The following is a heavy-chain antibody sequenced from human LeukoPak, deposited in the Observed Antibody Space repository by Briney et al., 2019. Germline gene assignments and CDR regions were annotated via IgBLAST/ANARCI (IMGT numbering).Heavy chain of an antibody. CDR1: GFTFSSYG. Sequence: GGSLRLSCAASGFTFSSYGMHWVRQAPGKGLEWVAFIRYDGSNKYYADSVKGRFTISRDNPKNTLYLQMNSLRAEDTAVYYCAKDANWESYYYYYMDVWGKGTTVTVSS. CDR3: AKDANWESYYYYYMDV. J-gene: IGHJ6*03. CDR2: IRYDGSNK. V-gene: IGHV3-30*02. D-gene: IGHD7-27*01.